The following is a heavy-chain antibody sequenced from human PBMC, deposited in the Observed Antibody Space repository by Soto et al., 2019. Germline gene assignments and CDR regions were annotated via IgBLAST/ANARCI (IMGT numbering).Heavy chain of an antibody. J-gene: IGHJ5*02. CDR1: GGSVSSGSYY. D-gene: IGHD3-22*01. CDR2: IYYSGST. Sequence: QVQLQESGPGLVKPSETLSLTCTVSGGSVSSGSYYWSWIRQPPGKGLEWIGYIYYSGSTNYNPSLKSRVTISVDTSKNQFSLKLSSVTAADTAVYYCARRVVVVITDNWFDPWGQGTLVTVSS. CDR3: ARRVVVVITDNWFDP. V-gene: IGHV4-61*01.